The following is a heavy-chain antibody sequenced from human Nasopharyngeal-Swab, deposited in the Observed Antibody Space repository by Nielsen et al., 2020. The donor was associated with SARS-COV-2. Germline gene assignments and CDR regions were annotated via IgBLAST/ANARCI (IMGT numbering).Heavy chain of an antibody. Sequence: ASVKVSCKASGYSITAHAIHWVRQAPGQRPVWMGWMNAGTGNREYSQKFQGRVTFSTDTSASTTYMELRSLSSEDTAEYYCARSGIVGAPGFDHWGQGTLVTV. D-gene: IGHD1-26*01. J-gene: IGHJ4*02. V-gene: IGHV1-3*01. CDR1: GYSITAHA. CDR2: MNAGTGNR. CDR3: ARSGIVGAPGFDH.